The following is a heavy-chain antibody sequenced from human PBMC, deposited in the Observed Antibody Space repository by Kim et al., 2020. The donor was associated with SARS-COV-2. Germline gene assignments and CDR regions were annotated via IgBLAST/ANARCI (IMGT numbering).Heavy chain of an antibody. D-gene: IGHD2-15*01. CDR1: GFTFSSYA. CDR3: ARVLQDCSGGSCYHYFDY. V-gene: IGHV3-23*01. CDR2: ISVSGVST. J-gene: IGHJ4*02. Sequence: GGSLRLSCAASGFTFSSYAMSWVRQAPGKGLEWVSTISVSGVSTYYADSVQGRFTVSRDNSKNSLYLQMDSLRAEDTAVYYCARVLQDCSGGSCYHYFDYWGQGSLVTVSS.